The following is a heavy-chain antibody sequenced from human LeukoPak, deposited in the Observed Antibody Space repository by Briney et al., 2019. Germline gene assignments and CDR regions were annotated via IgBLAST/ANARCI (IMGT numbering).Heavy chain of an antibody. CDR1: GHTFTSYA. V-gene: IGHV1-3*01. CDR2: INAGNGNT. J-gene: IGHJ4*02. D-gene: IGHD1-26*01. Sequence: GASVKVSCKASGHTFTSYAMHWVRQAPGQRLEWMGWINAGNGNTKYSQKFQGRVTITRDTSASTAYMELSSLRSEDTAVYYCASERVIETWELPPPRNWGQGTLVTVSS. CDR3: ASERVIETWELPPPRN.